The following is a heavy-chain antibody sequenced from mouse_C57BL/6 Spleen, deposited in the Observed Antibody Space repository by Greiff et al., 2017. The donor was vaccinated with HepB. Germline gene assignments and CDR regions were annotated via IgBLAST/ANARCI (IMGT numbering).Heavy chain of an antibody. CDR2: ISSGGSYT. Sequence: EVMLVESGGDLVKPGGSLKLSCAASGFTFSSYGMSWVRQTPDKRLEWVATISSGGSYTYYPDSVKGRFTISRDNAKNTLDLQMSSLKSEDTAMDYCARKTSYGSSPYFDVWGTGTTVTVSS. CDR1: GFTFSSYG. D-gene: IGHD1-1*01. V-gene: IGHV5-6*01. J-gene: IGHJ1*03. CDR3: ARKTSYGSSPYFDV.